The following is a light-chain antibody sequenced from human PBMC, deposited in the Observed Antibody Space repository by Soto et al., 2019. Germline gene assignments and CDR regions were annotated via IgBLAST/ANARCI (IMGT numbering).Light chain of an antibody. CDR2: DVY. J-gene: IGKJ1*01. CDR3: QQYNSYSRT. CDR1: QNIGSG. Sequence: DIVMTQSPSTLSASVGDRVTITCRANQNIGSGLAWYQQKPGKAPNLLIFDVYHLESGVPTRFRGSGSGTEFALTINGLQPADFATYYCQQYNSYSRTVGQGTKVDSK. V-gene: IGKV1-5*01.